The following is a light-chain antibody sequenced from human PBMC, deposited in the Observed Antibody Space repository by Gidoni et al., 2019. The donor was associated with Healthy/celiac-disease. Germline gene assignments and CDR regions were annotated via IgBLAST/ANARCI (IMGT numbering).Light chain of an antibody. Sequence: EIVMTQSPATLSVSPGERATLSCRASQSVSSNLAWYQQKPGQAPRLLIYGASTRATGIPARFSGSGSGTECTLTISSLQSEDFAVYYCQQYNNWLTFXGXTKVEIK. CDR2: GAS. CDR3: QQYNNWLT. J-gene: IGKJ4*01. V-gene: IGKV3-15*01. CDR1: QSVSSN.